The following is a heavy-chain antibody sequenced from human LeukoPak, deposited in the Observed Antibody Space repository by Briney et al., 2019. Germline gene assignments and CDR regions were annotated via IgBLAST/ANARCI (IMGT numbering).Heavy chain of an antibody. CDR2: IKQDGSEI. D-gene: IGHD6-19*01. J-gene: IGHJ4*02. Sequence: PGGSLRLSCAASGFTFSSHWVAWLRQAPEKGLEWVANIKQDGSEIYYVDSVKGRFTISRDNSKNTLFLQMNSLRAEDTAVYYCANHGGGGWSAKTTGGQGPRVTSSS. V-gene: IGHV3-7*05. CDR3: ANHGGGGWSAKTT. CDR1: GFTFSSHW.